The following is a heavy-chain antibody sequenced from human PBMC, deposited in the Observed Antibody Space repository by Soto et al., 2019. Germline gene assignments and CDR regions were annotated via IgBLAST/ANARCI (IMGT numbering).Heavy chain of an antibody. CDR2: IFPNDEK. V-gene: IGHV2-26*01. Sequence: QVTLKESGPVLVKPTETLTLTCTVSGFSLSNARMGVSWIRQPPGKALEWLAHIFPNDEKFYSTSLKSRLTMSKDTSKSHVVITMTNMDPVDTDIYYCARILKGGYDPHSHGYYYMDVWGKGTTVTVSS. CDR1: GFSLSNARMG. CDR3: ARILKGGYDPHSHGYYYMDV. D-gene: IGHD5-12*01. J-gene: IGHJ6*03.